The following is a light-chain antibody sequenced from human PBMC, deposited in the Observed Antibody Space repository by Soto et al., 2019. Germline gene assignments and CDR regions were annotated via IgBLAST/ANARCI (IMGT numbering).Light chain of an antibody. CDR1: QSVRSSY. Sequence: EIVLTQSPGTLSLYPGERATLACRASQSVRSSYLAWYQQKPGQAPRLLIYGASTRATGIPDRFSGSGSGTDFTLTISRLEPEDFAVNYCQQYGGSPRFTFGPGTKVDIK. J-gene: IGKJ3*01. V-gene: IGKV3-20*01. CDR2: GAS. CDR3: QQYGGSPRFT.